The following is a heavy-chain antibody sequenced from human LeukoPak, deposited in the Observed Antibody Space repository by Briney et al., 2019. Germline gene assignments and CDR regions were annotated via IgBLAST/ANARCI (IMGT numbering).Heavy chain of an antibody. J-gene: IGHJ4*02. D-gene: IGHD1-26*01. CDR3: TRDGGSFCDFDY. Sequence: GGSLRLSCVASGFSFRNYAILWVRQAPGNGLEYVSVINTDGRITYYADSVKGRFTISRDNSKNTVYLQMGSLRGEDMAVYYCTRDGGSFCDFDYWGQGALVTVSS. CDR2: INTDGRIT. CDR1: GFSFRNYA. V-gene: IGHV3-64*02.